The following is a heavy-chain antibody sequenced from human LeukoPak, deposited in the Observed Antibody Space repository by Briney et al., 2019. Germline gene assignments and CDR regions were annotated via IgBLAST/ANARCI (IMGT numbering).Heavy chain of an antibody. V-gene: IGHV4-30-2*01. CDR3: AREGGGDGMDV. CDR1: GGSISSGGYS. J-gene: IGHJ6*04. Sequence: SQTLSLTCAVSGGSISSGGYSWSWIRQPPGKGLEWIGYIYHSGSTYYNPSLKSRVTISVDRSKNQFSLKLSSATAADTAVYYCAREGGGDGMDVWGKGTTVTVSS. CDR2: IYHSGST.